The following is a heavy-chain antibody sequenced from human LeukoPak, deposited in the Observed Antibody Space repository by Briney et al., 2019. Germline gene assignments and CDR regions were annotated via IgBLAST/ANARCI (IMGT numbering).Heavy chain of an antibody. CDR1: GFTFSSYS. CDR2: ISSSSSYI. V-gene: IGHV3-21*01. J-gene: IGHJ5*02. D-gene: IGHD6-6*01. CDR3: AREIEYSSSSRWFDP. Sequence: GGSLRLSCAASGFTFSSYSMNWVRQAPGKGLEWVSSISSSSSYIYYADSVKGRFTISRDNAKNSLYLQMNSLRAEHTAVYYCAREIEYSSSSRWFDPWGQGTLVTVSS.